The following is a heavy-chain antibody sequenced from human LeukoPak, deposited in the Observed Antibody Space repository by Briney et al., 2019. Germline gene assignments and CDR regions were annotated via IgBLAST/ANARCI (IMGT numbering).Heavy chain of an antibody. CDR3: ARDTGDGEVDY. V-gene: IGHV1-2*02. D-gene: IGHD2-21*01. CDR2: INPNSGRA. Sequence: GASVKVSCKASGHTFTAYYIHWVRQAPGQGLEWMGWINPNSGRANYAQKFQGRVTLTRDTSISTAYMQLSRLRSDDTAVYYCARDTGDGEVDYWGQGTLVTVSS. J-gene: IGHJ4*02. CDR1: GHTFTAYY.